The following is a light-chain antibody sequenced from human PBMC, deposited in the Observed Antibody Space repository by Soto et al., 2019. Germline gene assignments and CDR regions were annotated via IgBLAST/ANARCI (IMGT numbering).Light chain of an antibody. Sequence: SYELTQPPSVSVAPEKTATITCGGDNIGDKRVHWYRQKPGQAPVLLISYDSDRPSGIPVRFSGSNSGNTATLTISRVEAGDEADYYCQVWDIMTDNYVFGGGTKLTVL. J-gene: IGLJ1*01. CDR1: NIGDKR. V-gene: IGLV3-21*04. CDR2: YDS. CDR3: QVWDIMTDNYV.